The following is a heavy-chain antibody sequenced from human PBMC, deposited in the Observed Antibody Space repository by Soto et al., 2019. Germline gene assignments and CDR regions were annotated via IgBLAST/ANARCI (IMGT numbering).Heavy chain of an antibody. J-gene: IGHJ4*02. V-gene: IGHV4-59*06. Sequence: PSETLSLTCTVSGGSISSYYCSWIRQHPGKGLEWIGYIYYSGSTYYNPSLKSRVTISVDTSKNQFSLKLSSVTAADTAVYYCARWPQLEPRFDYWGQGTLVTVSS. D-gene: IGHD1-1*01. CDR2: IYYSGST. CDR3: ARWPQLEPRFDY. CDR1: GGSISSYY.